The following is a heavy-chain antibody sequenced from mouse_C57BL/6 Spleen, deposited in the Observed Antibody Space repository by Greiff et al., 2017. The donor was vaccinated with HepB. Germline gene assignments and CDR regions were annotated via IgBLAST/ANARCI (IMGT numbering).Heavy chain of an antibody. CDR2: IHPNSGST. Sequence: QVQLQQPGAALVKPGASVKLSCKASGYTFTSYWMHWVKQRPGQGLEWIGMIHPNSGSTNYNEKFKSKATLTVDKSSSTAYMQLSSLTSEDSAVYYCARKEYDDGGFAYWGQGTLVTVSA. J-gene: IGHJ3*01. CDR1: GYTFTSYW. CDR3: ARKEYDDGGFAY. V-gene: IGHV1-64*01. D-gene: IGHD2-14*01.